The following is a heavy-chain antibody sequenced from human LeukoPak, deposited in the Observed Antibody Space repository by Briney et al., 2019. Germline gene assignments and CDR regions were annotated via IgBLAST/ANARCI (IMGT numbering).Heavy chain of an antibody. CDR2: ISGSGGSR. CDR1: GFTFNTFN. CDR3: AKDTSSWYLNWFDP. V-gene: IGHV3-23*01. J-gene: IGHJ5*02. D-gene: IGHD6-13*01. Sequence: GGSLRLSCAASGFTFNTFNMNWVRQAPGKGLEWVSGISGSGGSRYYADSVKGRFTISRDNSKNTLFLEMNSLRVEDTAVYYCAKDTSSWYLNWFDPWGQGTLVTVSS.